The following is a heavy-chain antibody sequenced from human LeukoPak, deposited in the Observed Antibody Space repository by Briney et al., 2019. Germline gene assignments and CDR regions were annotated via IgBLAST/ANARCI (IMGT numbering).Heavy chain of an antibody. Sequence: ASVKVTCKSSGYTFTSYYMHWVRQAPGQGLEWMGWINPNSGDTNFAQKFQGRVTMTRDTSISRAYMALSRLRSDDTAVYYCARDGKSGGTTLFYMDVWGKGTTVTVSS. CDR1: GYTFTSYY. V-gene: IGHV1-2*02. D-gene: IGHD4-11*01. CDR3: ARDGKSGGTTLFYMDV. J-gene: IGHJ6*03. CDR2: INPNSGDT.